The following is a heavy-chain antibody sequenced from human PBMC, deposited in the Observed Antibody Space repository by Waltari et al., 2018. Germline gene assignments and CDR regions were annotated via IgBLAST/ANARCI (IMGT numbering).Heavy chain of an antibody. Sequence: EVHLAESGGGVVQPGGALRLSCTGSGFRFGDHWMHSVSQAPGKGLEWVSRINVDGGYISYGDSVKGRFTISRDNAKNTVFLQLNSLRADDTAVYFCARKAGSGYPYGPFYYDNWGQGTLVTVSS. CDR3: ARKAGSGYPYGPFYYDN. CDR1: GFRFGDHW. CDR2: INVDGGYI. D-gene: IGHD5-12*01. V-gene: IGHV3-74*01. J-gene: IGHJ4*02.